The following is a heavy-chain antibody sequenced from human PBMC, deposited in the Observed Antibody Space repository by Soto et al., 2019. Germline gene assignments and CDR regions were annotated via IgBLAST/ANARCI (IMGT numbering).Heavy chain of an antibody. CDR2: INYRGST. J-gene: IGHJ4*02. Sequence: QQQQGPGLVRPSQTLSLTCTVSGGSINSGDSYWNWIRQHPEKGLEWIGYINYRGSTFYNPSLKSRIIISVDTSKNQFSLKLSSVTAAATAVYYCARDAPGVAPYWGQGTLVTVSS. D-gene: IGHD2-15*01. CDR3: ARDAPGVAPY. V-gene: IGHV4-31*03. CDR1: GGSINSGDSY.